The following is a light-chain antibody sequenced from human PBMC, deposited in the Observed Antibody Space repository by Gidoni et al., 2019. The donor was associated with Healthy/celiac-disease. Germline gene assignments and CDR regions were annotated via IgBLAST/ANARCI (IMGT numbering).Light chain of an antibody. CDR2: GNT. J-gene: IGLJ1*01. Sequence: QSVLTQPPSVSGAPGQRVTISCTGSRPNRGAGYDVHWYQPLPGTAPKLLIYGNTNRPSGVPDRFSGSKSGTSASLAITGLQAEDEADYYCQSYDSSLSGYVFGTGTKVTVL. CDR3: QSYDSSLSGYV. V-gene: IGLV1-40*01. CDR1: RPNRGAGYD.